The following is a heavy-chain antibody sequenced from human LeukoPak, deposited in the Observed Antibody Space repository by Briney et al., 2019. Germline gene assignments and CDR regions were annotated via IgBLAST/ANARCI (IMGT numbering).Heavy chain of an antibody. Sequence: PGESLEISFQRFGYSFTYYWIGWVRQLPGKGLEWMGIIYSGDSDTRYSPSFQGQVTISADKSIRTAYLQWSSLKASDTAMYYCARRGYSGYDSPPGNWFDPWGQGTLVTVSS. J-gene: IGHJ5*02. D-gene: IGHD5-12*01. CDR1: GYSFTYYW. CDR2: IYSGDSDT. V-gene: IGHV5-51*01. CDR3: ARRGYSGYDSPPGNWFDP.